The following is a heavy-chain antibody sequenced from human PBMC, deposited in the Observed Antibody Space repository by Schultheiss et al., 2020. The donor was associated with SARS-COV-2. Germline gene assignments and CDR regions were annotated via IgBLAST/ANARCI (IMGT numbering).Heavy chain of an antibody. D-gene: IGHD6-19*01. J-gene: IGHJ6*02. CDR1: GFTFSSYA. CDR3: AKQLAVAYYYGMDV. V-gene: IGHV3-23*01. Sequence: GGSLRLSCAASGFTFSSYAMSWVRQAPGKGLEWVSAISGSGGSTYYADSVKGRFTISRDNSKNSLYLQMNSLRTEDTALYYCAKQLAVAYYYGMDVWGQGTTVTVSS. CDR2: ISGSGGST.